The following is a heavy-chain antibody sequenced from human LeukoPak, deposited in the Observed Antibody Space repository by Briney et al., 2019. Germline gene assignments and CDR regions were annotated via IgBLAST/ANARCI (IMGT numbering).Heavy chain of an antibody. J-gene: IGHJ4*02. CDR2: ISSSSSTI. V-gene: IGHV3-48*04. CDR1: GFTFSSHS. Sequence: GGSLRLSCAASGFTFSSHSMNWVRQAPGKGLEWVSYISSSSSTIYYADSVKGRFTISRDNAKNSLYLQMNSLRAEDTAVYYCARDEAYYDSSGYLPGIDYWGQGTLVTVSS. D-gene: IGHD3-22*01. CDR3: ARDEAYYDSSGYLPGIDY.